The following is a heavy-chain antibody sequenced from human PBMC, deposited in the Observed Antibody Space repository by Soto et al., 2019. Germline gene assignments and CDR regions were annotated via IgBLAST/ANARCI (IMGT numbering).Heavy chain of an antibody. CDR1: GGTFSGYV. CDR3: AAHGLRVSRPPYFDN. CDR2: VVPLFGTT. J-gene: IGHJ4*02. V-gene: IGHV1-69*01. Sequence: QLVQSGSEVKKPGSSVKVSCQASGGTFSGYVVTWERQAPGQGLEWMGEVVPLFGTTNYAQRFSGRITITAEESTSTALMEPKTPSSGDTAVYYWAAHGLRVSRPPYFDNWGQGTLVTVSS.